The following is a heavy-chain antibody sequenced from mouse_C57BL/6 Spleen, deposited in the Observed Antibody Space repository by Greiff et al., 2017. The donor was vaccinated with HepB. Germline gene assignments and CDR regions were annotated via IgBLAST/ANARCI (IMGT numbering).Heavy chain of an antibody. J-gene: IGHJ2*01. CDR1: GYAFSSSW. CDR2: IYPGDGDT. D-gene: IGHD3-1*01. Sequence: QVQLQQSGPELVKPGASVKISCKASGYAFSSSWMNWVKQRPGKGLEWIGRIYPGDGDTNYNGKFKGKATLTADKSSSTAYMQLSSLTSEDSAVYFCARAGWEGENYFDYWGQGTTLTVSS. CDR3: ARAGWEGENYFDY. V-gene: IGHV1-82*01.